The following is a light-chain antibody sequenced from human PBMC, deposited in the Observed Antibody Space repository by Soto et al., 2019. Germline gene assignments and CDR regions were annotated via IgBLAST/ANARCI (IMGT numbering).Light chain of an antibody. J-gene: IGLJ7*01. Sequence: QAVVTQPPSASGTPGQRVTISCSGSRSNIGSNYVYWYQKLPGTAPKLLIYKNNQRPSGVPDRFSGSKSGTSASLDISGLRSEDEADYYCAAWDDSLSGYAVFGGGTQLTVL. CDR3: AAWDDSLSGYAV. V-gene: IGLV1-47*01. CDR2: KNN. CDR1: RSNIGSNY.